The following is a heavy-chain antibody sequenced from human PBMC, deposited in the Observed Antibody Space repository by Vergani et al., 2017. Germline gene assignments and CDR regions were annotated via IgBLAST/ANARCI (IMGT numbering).Heavy chain of an antibody. CDR1: GESIRSGSHY. CDR2: IKQDGSEK. Sequence: VKLQESGPGLLKPSQTLSLTCTVSGESIRSGSHYWSWIRQPAGKGPEWVANIKQDGSEKYYVDSVKGRFTISRDNAKNSLYLQMNSLRAEDTAVYFCVRYPWYFDLWGRGTLVTVSS. V-gene: IGHV3-7*01. J-gene: IGHJ2*01. CDR3: VRYPWYFDL. D-gene: IGHD3-16*01.